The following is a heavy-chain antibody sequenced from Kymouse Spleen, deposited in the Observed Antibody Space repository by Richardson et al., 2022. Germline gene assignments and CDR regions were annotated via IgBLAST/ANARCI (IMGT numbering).Heavy chain of an antibody. J-gene: IGHJ6*02. CDR2: ISSSSSTI. V-gene: IGHV3-48*02. D-gene: IGHD3-9*01. Sequence: EVQLVESGGGLVQPGGSLRLSCAASGFTFSSYSMNWVRQAPGKGLEWVSYISSSSSTIYYADSVKGRFTISRDNAKNSLYLQMNSLRDEDTAVYYCARGRDILTGSYYYYYGMDVWGQGTTVTVSS. CDR1: GFTFSSYS. CDR3: ARGRDILTGSYYYYYGMDV.